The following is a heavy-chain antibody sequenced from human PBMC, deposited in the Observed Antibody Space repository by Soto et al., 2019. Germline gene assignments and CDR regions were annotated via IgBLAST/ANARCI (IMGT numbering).Heavy chain of an antibody. D-gene: IGHD3-22*01. V-gene: IGHV4-31*03. CDR1: GGSISSGGYY. J-gene: IGHJ4*02. CDR3: AGGVRVYDSSGYSFDY. Sequence: PSETLSLTCTVSGGSISSGGYYWSWIRQHPXKGLEWIGYIYYSGSTYYNPSLKSRVTISVDTSKNQFSLKLSSVTAADTAVYYCAGGVRVYDSSGYSFDYWGQGTLVTVSS. CDR2: IYYSGST.